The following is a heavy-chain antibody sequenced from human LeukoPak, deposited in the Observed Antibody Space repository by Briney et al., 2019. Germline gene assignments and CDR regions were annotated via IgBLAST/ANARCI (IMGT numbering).Heavy chain of an antibody. CDR3: ARGDCSSTSCYTRRYWFDP. D-gene: IGHD2-2*02. CDR2: IFYSGST. V-gene: IGHV4-59*01. Sequence: PSETLSLTCTVSGGSISSYYWSWIRQPPGKGLEWIGYIFYSGSTNYNPSLKSRVTISVDTSKNQFSLKLSSVTAADTAVYYCARGDCSSTSCYTRRYWFDPWGQGTLVTVSS. J-gene: IGHJ5*02. CDR1: GGSISSYY.